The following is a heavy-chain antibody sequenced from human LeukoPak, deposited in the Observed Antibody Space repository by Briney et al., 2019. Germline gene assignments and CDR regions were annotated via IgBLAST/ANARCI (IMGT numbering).Heavy chain of an antibody. CDR1: GFTFNDYA. CDR2: ISGDGGST. D-gene: IGHD7-27*01. V-gene: IGHV3-43*02. CDR3: AKDIAPWNWGRPFYFDY. J-gene: IGHJ4*02. Sequence: GGSLRLSCAASGFTFNDYAMHWVRQAPGKGLEWVSPISGDGGSTYYADSVKGRFTISRDNSKNSLYLQMNSLRTEDTALYYCAKDIAPWNWGRPFYFDYWGQGTLVTVSS.